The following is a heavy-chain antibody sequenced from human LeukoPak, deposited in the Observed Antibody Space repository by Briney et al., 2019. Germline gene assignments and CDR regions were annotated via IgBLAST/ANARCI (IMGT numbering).Heavy chain of an antibody. CDR3: ARGGSGNWNAPFDY. J-gene: IGHJ4*02. Sequence: PGGSLRLSCAASGFTFDDYGMSWVRQAPGKGLEWVSGINWNGGSTGYADSVKGRFTISRDNAKNSLYLQMNSLRTEDTAVYYCARGGSGNWNAPFDYWGQGTLVTVSS. CDR2: INWNGGST. CDR1: GFTFDDYG. V-gene: IGHV3-20*04. D-gene: IGHD1-1*01.